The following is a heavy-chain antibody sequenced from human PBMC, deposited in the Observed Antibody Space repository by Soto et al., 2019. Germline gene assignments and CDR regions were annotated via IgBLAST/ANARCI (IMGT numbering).Heavy chain of an antibody. Sequence: ASVKVSCKASGYTFSSDDINWVRQATGQGLEWMGWMNPISGNTGYAQKFQSRVTMTRNTATSTAYMELSSLRSEDTAVYYCARSRLGYFDYWGQGSLVTVSS. D-gene: IGHD3-9*01. CDR2: MNPISGNT. J-gene: IGHJ4*02. CDR1: GYTFSSDD. CDR3: ARSRLGYFDY. V-gene: IGHV1-8*01.